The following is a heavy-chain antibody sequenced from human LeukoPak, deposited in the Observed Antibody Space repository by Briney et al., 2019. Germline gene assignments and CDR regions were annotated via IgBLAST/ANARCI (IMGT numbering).Heavy chain of an antibody. J-gene: IGHJ5*02. CDR2: INPNSGGT. V-gene: IGHV1-2*02. CDR3: ASITKPDPTVRGVITGPFDP. Sequence: ASVKVSCKASGYTFIDYYMHWVRQAPGQGLEWMGWINPNSGGTNYAPKFQGRVTMTRDTSISTAYMELSSLRSEDTAVYYCASITKPDPTVRGVITGPFDPWGQGTLVTVSS. D-gene: IGHD3-10*01. CDR1: GYTFIDYY.